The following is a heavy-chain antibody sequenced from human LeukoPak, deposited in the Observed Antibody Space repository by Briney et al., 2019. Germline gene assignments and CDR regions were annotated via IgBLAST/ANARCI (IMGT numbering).Heavy chain of an antibody. J-gene: IGHJ4*02. CDR1: GYTFTSYG. V-gene: IGHV1-18*01. Sequence: ASVKVSCKASGYTFTSYGISWVRQAPGQGLEWMGWISAYNGNTNYAQKLQGRVTMTTDTSTSTAYMELRSLRSDDTAVYYCAGAHYDILTGYYDYWGQGTLVTVSS. D-gene: IGHD3-9*01. CDR3: AGAHYDILTGYYDY. CDR2: ISAYNGNT.